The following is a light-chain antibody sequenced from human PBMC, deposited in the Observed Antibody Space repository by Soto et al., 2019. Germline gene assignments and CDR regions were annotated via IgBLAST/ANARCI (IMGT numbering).Light chain of an antibody. CDR2: DAS. CDR1: QSISSW. CDR3: EQYNSYSGGT. Sequence: DIQMTQAPSTLSAAVGDRCTITCRASQSISSWLAWYQQKPGKAPKLLIYDASSLESGVPSRFSGSRTGTEFAFTITRLKRDDFGNYYSEQYNSYSGGTLSKGTKVDIK. J-gene: IGKJ1*01. V-gene: IGKV1-5*01.